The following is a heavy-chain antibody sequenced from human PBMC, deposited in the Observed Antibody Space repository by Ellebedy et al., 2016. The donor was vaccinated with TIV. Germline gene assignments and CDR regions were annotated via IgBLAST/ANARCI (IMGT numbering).Heavy chain of an antibody. Sequence: SETLSLXCAISGDSVSSSSATWSWIRQSPSRGLEWLGRTYYRSKWYKDYAVSVKSRITISPDTSKNQFSLQLNSVTPEDTAIYYCARDPEGVVVPYFFDSWGQGTLVTVSS. CDR3: ARDPEGVVVPYFFDS. J-gene: IGHJ4*02. V-gene: IGHV6-1*01. CDR1: GDSVSSSSAT. D-gene: IGHD2-15*01. CDR2: TYYRSKWYK.